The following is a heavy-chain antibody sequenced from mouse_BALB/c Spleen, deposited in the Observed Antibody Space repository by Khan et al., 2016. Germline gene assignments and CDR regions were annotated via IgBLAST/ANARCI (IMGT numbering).Heavy chain of an antibody. CDR3: ARSYYGYFAMDD. CDR1: GYTFTDYY. D-gene: IGHD1-2*01. Sequence: QVQLQQSGTELPRPGASVKLSCKASGYTFTDYYLHWVKQRTGQGLEWIGEIFPGSGITYYNEKFKGKASLTADTSSSTAYMQLSSLTSEDSAVYFCARSYYGYFAMDDWGHGASVAVSS. V-gene: IGHV1-77*01. J-gene: IGHJ4*01. CDR2: IFPGSGIT.